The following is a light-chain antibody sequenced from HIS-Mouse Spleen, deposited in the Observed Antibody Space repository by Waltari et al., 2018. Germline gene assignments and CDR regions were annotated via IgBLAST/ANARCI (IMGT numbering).Light chain of an antibody. CDR1: SSDVGGYNY. Sequence: QSALTQPRSVSGSPGQSVTISCPGTSSDVGGYNYVSLYQPHPGKAPKLLVYDVSKRPSGVPDRFSGSKSGNTASLTISGLQAEDEADYYCCSYAGSYTLVFGGGTKLTVL. J-gene: IGLJ2*01. CDR2: DVS. CDR3: CSYAGSYTLV. V-gene: IGLV2-11*02.